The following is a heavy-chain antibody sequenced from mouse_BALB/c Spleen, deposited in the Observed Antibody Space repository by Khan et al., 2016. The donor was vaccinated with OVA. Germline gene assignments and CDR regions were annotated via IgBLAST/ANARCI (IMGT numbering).Heavy chain of an antibody. Sequence: VQLKQSGPDLVKPGASVKISCKASGYSFTLYYMTWVKQSHGQSLVWIGRVNPNTGGSDYNQEFKGKAILTVDKSSNKAYMELHRLTSEDSAVYYCARGYDFVAYWGQGTLVTVSA. CDR3: ARGYDFVAY. V-gene: IGHV1-26*01. CDR2: VNPNTGGS. D-gene: IGHD2-14*01. J-gene: IGHJ3*01. CDR1: GYSFTLYY.